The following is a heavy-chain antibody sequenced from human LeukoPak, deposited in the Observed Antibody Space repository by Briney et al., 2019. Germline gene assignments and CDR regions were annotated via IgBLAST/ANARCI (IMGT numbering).Heavy chain of an antibody. CDR1: GGSISSGSYD. J-gene: IGHJ4*02. CDR2: IYTSGRT. Sequence: PSETLSLTCTVSGGSISSGSYDGSWIRQPAGRGLGWMGRIYTSGRTNYNPSRMSRVTISVDTSKNQFSLKLRSVPAADTAVYYCARVSGYHWESFYDYWGQGTLVTVSS. CDR3: ARVSGYHWESFYDY. V-gene: IGHV4-61*02. D-gene: IGHD5-12*01.